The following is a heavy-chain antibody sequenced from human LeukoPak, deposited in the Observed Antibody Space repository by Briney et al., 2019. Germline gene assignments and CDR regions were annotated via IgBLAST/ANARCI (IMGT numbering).Heavy chain of an antibody. D-gene: IGHD6-13*01. V-gene: IGHV4-39*01. J-gene: IGHJ4*02. Sequence: SETLSLTCTVSGGSISSSSYYWGWIRQPPGKGLEWIGSIYYSGSTYYNPSLKSRVTISVDTSKNQFTLKLSSVTAADTAVYYCARPRGIAAAGRRDCFDYWGQGTLVTVSS. CDR3: ARPRGIAAAGRRDCFDY. CDR2: IYYSGST. CDR1: GGSISSSSYY.